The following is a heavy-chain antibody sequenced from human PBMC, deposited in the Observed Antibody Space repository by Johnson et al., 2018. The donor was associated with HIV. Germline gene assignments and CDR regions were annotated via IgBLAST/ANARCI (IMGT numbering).Heavy chain of an antibody. D-gene: IGHD3-16*01. CDR3: VGGWDAFDI. CDR2: ISYDGSNK. V-gene: IGHV3-30*04. Sequence: QVQLVESGGVVVQPGGSLRLSCAASGFTFSSYAMHWVRQAPGKGLEWVAVISYDGSNKYYADSVKGRFTISRDNSKNTLYLQMNSLRAEDTAVYYCVGGWDAFDIWGQGTMVTVSS. CDR1: GFTFSSYA. J-gene: IGHJ3*02.